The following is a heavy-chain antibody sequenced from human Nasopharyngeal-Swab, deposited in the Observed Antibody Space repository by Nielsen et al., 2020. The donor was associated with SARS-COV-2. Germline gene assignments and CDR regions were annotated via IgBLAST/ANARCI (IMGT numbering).Heavy chain of an antibody. Sequence: GGSLRLSCAASGFTFSDYTMNWVRQAPGQGLEWVSSISSSGSYMYYTESVKGRFTMSRDNAKNSLYLQMNSLRAEDTAVYYCASDSRYWGQGTLVTVSS. CDR1: GFTFSDYT. V-gene: IGHV3-21*01. CDR3: ASDSRY. D-gene: IGHD2-2*01. J-gene: IGHJ4*02. CDR2: ISSSGSYM.